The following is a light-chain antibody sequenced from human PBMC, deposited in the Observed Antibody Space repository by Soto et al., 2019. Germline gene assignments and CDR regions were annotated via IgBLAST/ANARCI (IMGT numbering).Light chain of an antibody. J-gene: IGKJ2*01. V-gene: IGKV1-5*03. CDR3: QKYNSYPYM. Sequence: DLQMTQSPSTLSASIGDRVTITCRASQSVIRWLAWYQQKPGKAPKLLIYKASNLQSGVPSRFSGSGSGTEFTLTISSLQPDDFATYYCQKYNSYPYMFGQGTKLEI. CDR2: KAS. CDR1: QSVIRW.